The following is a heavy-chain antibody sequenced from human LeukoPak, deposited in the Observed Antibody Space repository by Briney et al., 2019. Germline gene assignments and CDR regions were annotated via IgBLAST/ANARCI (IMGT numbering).Heavy chain of an antibody. V-gene: IGHV3-7*02. CDR2: INQDGSEK. J-gene: IGHJ4*02. CDR3: VRGGISGWYETFDY. Sequence: PGGSLRLSCAASGFTFSSYWMSWVRQAPGKGLEWVANINQDGSEKYYVDSVKGRFTISRDNAKNTVYLQINSLRVEDTAVYYCVRGGISGWYETFDYWGQGTLVTVSS. CDR1: GFTFSSYW. D-gene: IGHD6-19*01.